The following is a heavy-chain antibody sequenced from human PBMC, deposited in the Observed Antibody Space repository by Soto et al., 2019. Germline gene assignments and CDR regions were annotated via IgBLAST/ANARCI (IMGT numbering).Heavy chain of an antibody. CDR2: MYHSGST. D-gene: IGHD4-17*01. CDR1: GGSISSGGYS. V-gene: IGHV4-30-2*01. Sequence: TLSLTCAVSGGSISSGGYSWSWIRQPPGKGLEWIGYMYHSGSTYYNPSLKSRVTISVDRSKNQFSLKLSSVTAADTAVYYCGRGDYANAFDIWGQGTMVTVSS. CDR3: GRGDYANAFDI. J-gene: IGHJ3*02.